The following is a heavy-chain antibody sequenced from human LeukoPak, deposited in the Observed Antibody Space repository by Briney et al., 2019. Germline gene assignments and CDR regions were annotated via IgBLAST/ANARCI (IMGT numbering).Heavy chain of an antibody. Sequence: GGSLRLSCAASGFTFSSYSMNWVRQAPGKGLEWVSSISSSSSYIYYADSVKGRFTISRDNAKNSLYLQMNSLRAEDTAVYYCARDRGSSSSGGDYWGQGTLVTVSS. J-gene: IGHJ4*02. CDR1: GFTFSSYS. D-gene: IGHD6-6*01. CDR2: ISSSSSYI. V-gene: IGHV3-21*01. CDR3: ARDRGSSSSGGDY.